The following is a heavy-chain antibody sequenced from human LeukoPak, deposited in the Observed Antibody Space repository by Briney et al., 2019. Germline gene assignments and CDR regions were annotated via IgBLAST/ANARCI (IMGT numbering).Heavy chain of an antibody. CDR3: ARDRRIAARPDYYYYYMDV. V-gene: IGHV4-4*07. CDR2: IYTSGST. CDR1: GGSISSYY. D-gene: IGHD6-6*01. Sequence: SETLSLTCTVSGGSISSYYWSWIRQPAGKGLERIGRIYTSGSTNYNPSLKSRVTMSVDTSKNQFSLKLSSVTAADTAVYYCARDRRIAARPDYYYYYMDVWGKGTTVTVSS. J-gene: IGHJ6*03.